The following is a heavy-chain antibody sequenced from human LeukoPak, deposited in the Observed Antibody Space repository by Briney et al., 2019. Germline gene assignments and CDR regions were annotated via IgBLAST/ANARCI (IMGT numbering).Heavy chain of an antibody. CDR3: AGLSGYDSPYYYYGMDV. CDR1: GGSISSYY. D-gene: IGHD5-12*01. CDR2: IYYSGST. Sequence: SETLSLTCTVSGGSISSYYWSWIRQPPGKGLEWIGYIYYSGSTNYNPSLKSRVTISVDTSKNQFSLKLSSVTAADTAVYYCAGLSGYDSPYYYYGMDVWGQGTTVTVSS. J-gene: IGHJ6*02. V-gene: IGHV4-59*01.